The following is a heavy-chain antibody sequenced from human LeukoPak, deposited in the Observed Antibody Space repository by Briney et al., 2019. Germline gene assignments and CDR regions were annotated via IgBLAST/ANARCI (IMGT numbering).Heavy chain of an antibody. CDR3: TTNKGYCSGGSCCDY. J-gene: IGHJ4*02. CDR2: IKSKTDGGTT. Sequence: SWVRQAPGKGLEWVGRIKSKTDGGTTDYAAPVKGRFTISRDDSKNTLYLQMNSLKTEDTAVYYCTTNKGYCSGGSCCDYWGRGTLVTVSS. D-gene: IGHD2-15*01. V-gene: IGHV3-15*01.